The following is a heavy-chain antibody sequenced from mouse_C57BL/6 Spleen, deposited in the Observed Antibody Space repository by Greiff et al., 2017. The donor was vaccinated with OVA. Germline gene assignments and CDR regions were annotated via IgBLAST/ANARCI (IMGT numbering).Heavy chain of an antibody. Sequence: QVQLQQPGAELVKPGASVKLSCKASGYTFTSYWMHWVKQRPGQGLEWIGMIHPNSGSTNYNEKFKSKATLTVDKSSSTAYMQLSSLTSEDSAVYCCTSQTAQATGTFAYWGQGTLVTVSA. J-gene: IGHJ3*01. CDR1: GYTFTSYW. D-gene: IGHD3-2*02. V-gene: IGHV1-64*01. CDR3: TSQTAQATGTFAY. CDR2: IHPNSGST.